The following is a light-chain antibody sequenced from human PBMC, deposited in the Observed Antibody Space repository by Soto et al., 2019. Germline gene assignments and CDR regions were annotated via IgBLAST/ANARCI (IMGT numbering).Light chain of an antibody. CDR2: DAS. CDR3: QQRSNLPGPT. CDR1: QSVSSSY. V-gene: IGKV3D-20*02. J-gene: IGKJ4*01. Sequence: EIVLTPSPGTLSLCPGERATLSCGASQSVSSSYLAWYQQKPGLAPRLLIYDASSRATGIPDRFSGSGSWTDFTLTISSLEPEDVAVYYCQQRSNLPGPTFGGGTKVDIK.